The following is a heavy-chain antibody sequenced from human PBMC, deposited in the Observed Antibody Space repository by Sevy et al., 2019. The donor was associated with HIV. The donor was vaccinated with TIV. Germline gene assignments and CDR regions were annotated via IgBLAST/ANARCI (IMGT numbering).Heavy chain of an antibody. CDR3: ARSTYYYDSSGYYYAGGFDY. V-gene: IGHV1-69*13. Sequence: ASVKVSCKASGGTFSSYAISWVRQAPGQGLEWMGGIIPIFGTANYAQKFQGRVTITADESTSTAYMELSSLRSEDTVVYYCARSTYYYDSSGYYYAGGFDYWGQGTLVTVSS. CDR2: IIPIFGTA. D-gene: IGHD3-22*01. CDR1: GGTFSSYA. J-gene: IGHJ4*02.